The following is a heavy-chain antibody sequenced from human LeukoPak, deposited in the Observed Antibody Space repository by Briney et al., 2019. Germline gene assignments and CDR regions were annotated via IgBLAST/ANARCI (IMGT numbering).Heavy chain of an antibody. CDR1: GGSFSGYY. CDR2: INHSGST. V-gene: IGHV4-34*01. CDR3: ARGLGGTGGYSSGYYHYYYYYYMDV. D-gene: IGHD3-22*01. Sequence: SETLSLTCAVYGGSFSGYYWSWIRQPSGKGLEWIGEINHSGSTNYNPSLKSRVTISVDTSKNQFSLKLSSVTAADTAVYYCARGLGGTGGYSSGYYHYYYYYYMDVWGKGTTVTVSS. J-gene: IGHJ6*03.